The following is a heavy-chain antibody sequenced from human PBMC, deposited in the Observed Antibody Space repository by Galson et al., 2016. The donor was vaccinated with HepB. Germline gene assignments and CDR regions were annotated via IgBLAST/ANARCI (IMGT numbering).Heavy chain of an antibody. D-gene: IGHD6-19*01. J-gene: IGHJ5*02. CDR3: ARDPGYSGWPAS. V-gene: IGHV3-30*03. CDR2: ISYDGTNK. CDR1: GFTFSSFG. Sequence: SLRLSCAASGFTFSSFGLHWVRQAPGKGLEWVALISYDGTNKYYADSVKGRFTISRDSSKKTLFLQMNSLRPEDTAMYYCARDPGYSGWPASWGRGTLVTVNS.